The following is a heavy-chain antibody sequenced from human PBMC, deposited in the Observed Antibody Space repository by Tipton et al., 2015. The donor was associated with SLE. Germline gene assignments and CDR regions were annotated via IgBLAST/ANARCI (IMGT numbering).Heavy chain of an antibody. Sequence: TLSLTCTVSGGSISSHFWNWVRQPPGKGLEWIGYVYYSGSTNYNPSLKSRVTISVDTSKNQFPLKLSSVTAADTAVYYCARANYDILTGYYSPDAFDIWGQGTMVTVSS. CDR1: GGSISSHF. D-gene: IGHD3-9*01. J-gene: IGHJ3*02. CDR2: VYYSGST. V-gene: IGHV4-59*11. CDR3: ARANYDILTGYYSPDAFDI.